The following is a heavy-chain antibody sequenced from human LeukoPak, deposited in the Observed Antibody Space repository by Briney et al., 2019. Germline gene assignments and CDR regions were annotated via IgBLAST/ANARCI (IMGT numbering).Heavy chain of an antibody. D-gene: IGHD6-19*01. CDR1: GFTFDHYA. J-gene: IGHJ4*02. Sequence: GGSLRLSCAASGFTFDHYAMRWVRQAPGKGLEWVSGITWNSDAIGYADSVKGRFTISRDNAKNSLYLQMQSLKPEDTAFYYCATNPPGIAVAGNGNFDNWGQGTLVTVSS. V-gene: IGHV3-9*01. CDR2: ITWNSDAI. CDR3: ATNPPGIAVAGNGNFDN.